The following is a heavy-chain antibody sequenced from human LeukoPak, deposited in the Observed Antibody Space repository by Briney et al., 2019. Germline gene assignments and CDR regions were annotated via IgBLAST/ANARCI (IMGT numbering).Heavy chain of an antibody. Sequence: GASVKVSCKASGYTFSNYGISWVRQAPGQGLEWMGWISPYTGNTNNAQKIEGRVTMTTDTSTSTAYMELRSLRKDDTAVYYCARDRPGSIAAAGTLPSDYWGQGTLVTVSS. V-gene: IGHV1-18*01. CDR3: ARDRPGSIAAAGTLPSDY. CDR2: ISPYTGNT. D-gene: IGHD6-13*01. J-gene: IGHJ4*02. CDR1: GYTFSNYG.